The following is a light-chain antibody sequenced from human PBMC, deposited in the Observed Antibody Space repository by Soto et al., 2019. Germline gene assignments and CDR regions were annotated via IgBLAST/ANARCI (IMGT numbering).Light chain of an antibody. Sequence: DIQMTQSPSAMSASIGDIVTITCRASQGISSSLDWIQQKPGKVPKRLIYSASSLQSGVPSRFSSSGSGTEFTLPVNSLQPEDFATYYNLQHKVYALTFCQATRLEIK. J-gene: IGKJ5*01. CDR2: SAS. CDR1: QGISSS. CDR3: LQHKVYALT. V-gene: IGKV1-17*03.